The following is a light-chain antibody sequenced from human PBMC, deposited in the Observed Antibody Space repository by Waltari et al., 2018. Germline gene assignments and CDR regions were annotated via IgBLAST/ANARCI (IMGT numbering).Light chain of an antibody. J-gene: IGKJ3*01. V-gene: IGKV3-20*01. CDR1: QSVSSSY. CDR3: QQYASSPFT. Sequence: EIVLTQSPGTLSLSPGERATLSCRASQSVSSSYLAGYQQKPGQAPRLLIYGASSRATGIPDRFSGSGSGTDFTLTISRLEPEDFAVYYCQQYASSPFTFGPGTKVDIE. CDR2: GAS.